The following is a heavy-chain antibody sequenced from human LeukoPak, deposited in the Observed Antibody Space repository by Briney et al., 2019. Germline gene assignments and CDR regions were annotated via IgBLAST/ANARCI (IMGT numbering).Heavy chain of an antibody. CDR1: GGSISGYY. J-gene: IGHJ5*02. CDR2: IYFNGDT. Sequence: SETLSLTCTVSGGSISGYYWTWIRQPPGKGLEWIGYIYFNGDTLYNPSLKSRVTMSVDTSKNQFSLNLNSVTAADTAVYYCARGRTWFDPWGQGTLVTVSS. CDR3: ARGRTWFDP. V-gene: IGHV4-59*01.